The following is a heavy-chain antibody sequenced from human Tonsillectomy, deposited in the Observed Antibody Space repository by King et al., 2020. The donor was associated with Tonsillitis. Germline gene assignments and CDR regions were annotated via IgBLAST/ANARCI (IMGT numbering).Heavy chain of an antibody. Sequence: VQLVESGGGLVQPGGSLRLSCAASGFTFSSYWMSWVRQAPGKGLEWVANIKQDGSEKYYVDSVKGRFTISRDNAKNSLYLQMNSLRAEDTAVYYCARDRGTYYDFWSGYSNWGQGTPVTVSS. CDR1: GFTFSSYW. CDR3: ARDRGTYYDFWSGYSN. V-gene: IGHV3-7*03. J-gene: IGHJ4*02. D-gene: IGHD3-3*01. CDR2: IKQDGSEK.